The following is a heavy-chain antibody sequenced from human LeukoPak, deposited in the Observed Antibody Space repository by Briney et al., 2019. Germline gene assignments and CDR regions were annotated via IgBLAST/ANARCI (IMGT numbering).Heavy chain of an antibody. CDR3: ARIRYYDSRGGAFDI. CDR1: GFTFSSYW. V-gene: IGHV3-7*03. Sequence: GGSLRLSCAASGFTFSSYWMSWVRQAPGKGLEWVANIKQDGSEKYYVDSVKGRFTISRDNAKNSLYLQMNSLRAEDTAVYYCARIRYYDSRGGAFDIRGQGTMVTVSS. D-gene: IGHD3-22*01. J-gene: IGHJ3*02. CDR2: IKQDGSEK.